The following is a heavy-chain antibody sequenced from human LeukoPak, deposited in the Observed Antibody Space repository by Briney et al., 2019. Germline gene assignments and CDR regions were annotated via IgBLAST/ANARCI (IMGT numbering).Heavy chain of an antibody. D-gene: IGHD2-15*01. CDR2: IIHSGST. CDR1: GGSFSGYH. V-gene: IGHV4-34*12. CDR3: ARNVPVVVAATKSGDWFDP. J-gene: IGHJ5*02. Sequence: SETLSLTCAVYGGSFSGYHWSWIRQPPGKGLEWIGEIIHSGSTNYNPSLKSRVTISLDTSKNQFCLKLSSVTAADTAVYYCARNVPVVVAATKSGDWFDPWGQGTLVTVSS.